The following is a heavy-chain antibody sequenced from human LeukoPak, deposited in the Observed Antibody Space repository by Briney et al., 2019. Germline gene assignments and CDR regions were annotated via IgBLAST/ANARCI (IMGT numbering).Heavy chain of an antibody. Sequence: GGSLRLSCSASGFTFLSYAMHWVRQAPGKGLEYVSATSSDGGSTYYADSVKGRFTISRDNSKNTLYLQMNSLRAEDTAVYYCAKEGALTFWSGYYTDYWGQGTLVTVSS. V-gene: IGHV3-64*04. CDR1: GFTFLSYA. J-gene: IGHJ4*02. CDR2: TSSDGGST. D-gene: IGHD3-3*01. CDR3: AKEGALTFWSGYYTDY.